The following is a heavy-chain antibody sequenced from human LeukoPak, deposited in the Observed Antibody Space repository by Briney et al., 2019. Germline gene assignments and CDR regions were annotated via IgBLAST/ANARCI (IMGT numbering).Heavy chain of an antibody. Sequence: SETLSLTCAVYGGSFSGYYWSWIRQPPGKGLEWIGEINHSGSTNYNPSLKSRVTISVDTSKNQFSLKLSSVTAADTAVYYCARGHYGSEFDYWGQGTLVTVSS. J-gene: IGHJ4*02. V-gene: IGHV4-34*01. D-gene: IGHD3-10*01. CDR2: INHSGST. CDR3: ARGHYGSEFDY. CDR1: GGSFSGYY.